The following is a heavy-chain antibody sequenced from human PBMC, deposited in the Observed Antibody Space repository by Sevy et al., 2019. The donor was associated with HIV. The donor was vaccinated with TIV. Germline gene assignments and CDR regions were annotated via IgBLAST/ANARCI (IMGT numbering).Heavy chain of an antibody. D-gene: IGHD1-26*01. Sequence: SETLSLTCTVSGGSITSLYWNWIRHPPGKGLEWIANIYYNAHINYNPSLKSRVTLSLDTSKNQFSLRLSAGTAADTAMYYCAGENAWGRGYSWGQGTLVTVSS. J-gene: IGHJ4*02. CDR2: IYYNAHI. V-gene: IGHV4-59*08. CDR3: AGENAWGRGYS. CDR1: GGSITSLY.